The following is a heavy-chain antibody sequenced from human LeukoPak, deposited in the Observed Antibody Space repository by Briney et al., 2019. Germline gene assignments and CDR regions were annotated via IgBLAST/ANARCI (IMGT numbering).Heavy chain of an antibody. CDR2: IYYSGST. CDR1: GGSISSYY. D-gene: IGHD1-1*01. Sequence: SETLSLTCTVSGGSISSYYWSWIRQPPGKGLEWIGYIYYSGSTNYNPSLKSRVTISVDTSKNQFSLKLSSVTAADTAVYYCARVKVGYSYYYYHYYMDVWGKGTTVTVSS. CDR3: ARVKVGYSYYYYHYYMDV. J-gene: IGHJ6*03. V-gene: IGHV4-59*01.